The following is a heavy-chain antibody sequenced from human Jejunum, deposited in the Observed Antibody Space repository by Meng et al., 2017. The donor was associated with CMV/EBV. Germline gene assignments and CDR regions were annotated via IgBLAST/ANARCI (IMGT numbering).Heavy chain of an antibody. CDR3: AHVVGGYYPSRPDY. V-gene: IGHV2-5*02. D-gene: IGHD5-18*01. CDR2: IDRGDDK. CDR1: VYSPFTSVED. J-gene: IGHJ4*02. Sequence: SNELAPTLLTPAQNLMLTSTFCVYSPFTSVEDVVLTRKPPGKALASLSLIDRGDDKRYSPSLKSRLTISKDTYKNEVVLTMTNMDPVDTGTYYCAHVVGGYYPSRPDYWGQGTLVTVSS.